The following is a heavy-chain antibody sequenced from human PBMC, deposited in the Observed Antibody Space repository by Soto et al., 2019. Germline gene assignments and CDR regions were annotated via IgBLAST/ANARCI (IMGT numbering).Heavy chain of an antibody. CDR2: ISSSSRTI. V-gene: IGHV3-48*02. Sequence: PGGSLRLSXAASGITFSTSSFNWVRQAPGKGLEWVSYISSSSRTIYYIDSVKGRFTISRDNAKNSLYLQMSSLRNEDTAMYYCARRHYYETNAYNYRSNAFDIWGQGTMVTVSS. J-gene: IGHJ3*02. CDR1: GITFSTSS. CDR3: ARRHYYETNAYNYRSNAFDI. D-gene: IGHD3-22*01.